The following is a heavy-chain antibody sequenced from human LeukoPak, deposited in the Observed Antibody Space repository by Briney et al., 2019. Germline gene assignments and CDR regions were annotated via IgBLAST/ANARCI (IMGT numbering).Heavy chain of an antibody. D-gene: IGHD3-10*01. Sequence: PSETLSLTCTVSAGSISSSDYYWGWIRQPPGRGLEWIGSIYYSGSTYYNPSLKSRVTISVDTSKNQFSLKLSSVTAADTAVYYCASHYGSGSYSYYYYYMDVWGKGTTVTVSS. CDR3: ASHYGSGSYSYYYYYMDV. J-gene: IGHJ6*03. CDR1: AGSISSSDYY. V-gene: IGHV4-39*01. CDR2: IYYSGST.